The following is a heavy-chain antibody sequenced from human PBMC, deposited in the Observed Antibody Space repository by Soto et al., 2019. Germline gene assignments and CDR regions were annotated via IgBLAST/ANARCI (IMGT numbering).Heavy chain of an antibody. CDR1: GGSISNYY. D-gene: IGHD2-15*01. CDR3: ARAGAATLSDY. CDR2: IYYIGST. J-gene: IGHJ4*02. V-gene: IGHV4-59*01. Sequence: QVQLQESGPGLVKPSETLSLTCTVSGGSISNYYWSWIRQPPGKGLEWIGYIYYIGSTNYNPSLKSRVTISVDTSKNQFSLKLSSVTAADTAVYYCARAGAATLSDYWGQGTLVTVSS.